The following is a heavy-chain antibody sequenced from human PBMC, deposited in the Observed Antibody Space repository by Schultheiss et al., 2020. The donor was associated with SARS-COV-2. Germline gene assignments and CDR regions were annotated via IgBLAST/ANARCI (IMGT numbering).Heavy chain of an antibody. Sequence: GESLKISCAASGFTVISNYMSWVRQAPGKGLEWVSVIYSDGSTYYADSVKDRFSISRDNSKNTLYLQMNSLRAEDTAVYYCARDSPDYTRSQYGMDVWGQGTTVTVSS. CDR3: ARDSPDYTRSQYGMDV. J-gene: IGHJ6*02. D-gene: IGHD3-3*01. CDR2: IYSDGST. V-gene: IGHV3-66*01. CDR1: GFTVISNY.